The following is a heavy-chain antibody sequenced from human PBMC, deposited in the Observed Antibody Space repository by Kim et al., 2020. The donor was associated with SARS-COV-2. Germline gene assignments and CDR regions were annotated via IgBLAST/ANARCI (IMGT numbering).Heavy chain of an antibody. CDR1: GYTFTSYA. CDR3: ARVKGGHYYGSGSYRIGWFDP. CDR2: VNTNTGNP. Sequence: ASVKVSCKASGYTFTSYAMNWVRQAPGQGLEWMGWVNTNTGNPTYAQGFTGRFVFSLDTSVSTAYLQISSLKAEDTAVYYCARVKGGHYYGSGSYRIGWFDPWGQGTLVTVSS. D-gene: IGHD3-10*01. V-gene: IGHV7-4-1*02. J-gene: IGHJ5*02.